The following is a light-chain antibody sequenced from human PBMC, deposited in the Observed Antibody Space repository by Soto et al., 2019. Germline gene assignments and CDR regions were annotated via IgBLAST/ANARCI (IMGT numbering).Light chain of an antibody. Sequence: QSALTQPASVSGSPGQSITIYCTGTSRDVGGYNYVSWYQQHPGKAPKLMIYDVSNRPSGVSNRFSGSKSGNTASLTISGLQAEDEADYYCSSYTSSSTLGVFGGGTQLTVL. CDR2: DVS. CDR3: SSYTSSSTLGV. CDR1: SRDVGGYNY. J-gene: IGLJ2*01. V-gene: IGLV2-14*01.